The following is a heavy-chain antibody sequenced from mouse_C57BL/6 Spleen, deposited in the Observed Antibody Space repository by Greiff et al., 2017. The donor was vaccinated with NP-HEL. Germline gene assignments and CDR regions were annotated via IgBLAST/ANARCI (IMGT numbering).Heavy chain of an antibody. Sequence: VKLMESDAELVKPGASVKISCKVSGYTFTDHTIHWMKQRPEQGLEWIGYIYPRDGSTKYIEKLKGKATLTADKYSSTAYMQLNSLTSEDSAVYFCARPYYSRGDWYFDVWGTGTTVTVSS. J-gene: IGHJ1*03. CDR2: IYPRDGST. CDR3: ARPYYSRGDWYFDV. V-gene: IGHV1-78*01. D-gene: IGHD2-12*01. CDR1: GYTFTDHT.